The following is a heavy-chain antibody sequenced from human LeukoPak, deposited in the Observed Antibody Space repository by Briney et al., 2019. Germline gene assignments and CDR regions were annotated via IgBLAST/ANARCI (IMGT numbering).Heavy chain of an antibody. CDR1: GDSVSSNSAA. J-gene: IGHJ4*02. CDR2: TYYRSKWYT. Sequence: PSQTLSLTCAISGDSVSSNSAAWNWIRQSPSRGLEWLGRTYYRSKWYTEYAVSVKSRITINPDTSKNQFSLQLSSVNPEDTAVYYCARDLGYCTNGVCHTRFDYWGQGTLVAVSS. V-gene: IGHV6-1*01. CDR3: ARDLGYCTNGVCHTRFDY. D-gene: IGHD2-8*01.